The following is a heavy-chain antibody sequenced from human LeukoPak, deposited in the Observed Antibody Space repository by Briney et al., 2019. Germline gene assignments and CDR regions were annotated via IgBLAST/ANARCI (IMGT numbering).Heavy chain of an antibody. CDR2: ISYDGSNK. D-gene: IGHD6-19*01. CDR1: GFTFSSYA. V-gene: IGHV3-30*04. Sequence: GSLRLSCAASGFTFSSYAMHWVRQAPGKGLEWVAVISYDGSNKNHADSVKGRFTISRDNSKNTLYLQMNSLRAEDTAAYYCARDRGAVAGRGFDYWGQGTLVTVSS. CDR3: ARDRGAVAGRGFDY. J-gene: IGHJ4*02.